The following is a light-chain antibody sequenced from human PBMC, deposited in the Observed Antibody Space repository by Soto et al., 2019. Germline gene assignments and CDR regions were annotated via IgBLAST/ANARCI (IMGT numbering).Light chain of an antibody. V-gene: IGKV2-28*01. CDR2: LGS. CDR3: MQALQPSLS. CDR1: PSLLHRNGYNY. Sequence: DIVLTQSPLSLPVTPGEPAPISCRSSPSLLHRNGYNYVAWYLQKPGQSPQLLIYLGSNRASGVADRFSGSGSGTDFTPKISRVEAEDVGIYYCMQALQPSLSFGGGTNVELK. J-gene: IGKJ4*01.